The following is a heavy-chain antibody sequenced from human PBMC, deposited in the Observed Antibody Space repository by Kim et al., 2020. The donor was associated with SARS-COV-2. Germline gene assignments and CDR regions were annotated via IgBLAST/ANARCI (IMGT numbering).Heavy chain of an antibody. CDR3: ARVPNYANYVNWFDP. Sequence: GGSLRLSCAASGFRLSGYDMNWVRLAPGKGLEWVSAISGRGTTYYADSVKGRFTISRDNSRSTLSLQMNSLRVEDTAVYYCARVPNYANYVNWFDPWGQGTLVTVSS. CDR1: GFRLSGYD. V-gene: IGHV3-23*01. D-gene: IGHD4-17*01. J-gene: IGHJ5*02. CDR2: ISGRGTT.